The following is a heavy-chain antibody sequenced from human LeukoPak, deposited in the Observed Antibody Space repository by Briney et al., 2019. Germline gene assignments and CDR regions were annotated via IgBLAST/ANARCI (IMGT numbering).Heavy chain of an antibody. CDR1: GYTFTSYD. Sequence: GASVKVSCKASGYTFTSYDINWVRQATGQGLEWMGWMNPNSGNTGYAQKFQGRVTMTRNTSISTAHMELSSLRSEDTAVYYCARGTRTEEYYYYYYMDVWGKGTTVTVSS. CDR3: ARGTRTEEYYYYYYMDV. V-gene: IGHV1-8*01. J-gene: IGHJ6*03. CDR2: MNPNSGNT.